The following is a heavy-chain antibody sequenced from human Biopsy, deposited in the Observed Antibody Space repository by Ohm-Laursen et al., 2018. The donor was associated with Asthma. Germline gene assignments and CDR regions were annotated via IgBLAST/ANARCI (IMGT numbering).Heavy chain of an antibody. CDR2: ISYDGGNK. CDR3: ARTHERWTSIQDDALDI. J-gene: IGHJ3*02. V-gene: IGHV3-30*03. D-gene: IGHD4-23*01. CDR1: GFTFSIYD. Sequence: SLRLSCAVSGFTFSIYDIHWVRQAPGKGLEWVAVISYDGGNKFYGDSVKGRFTLSRDNSRNTLYLQMNSLRVEDTVIYYCARTHERWTSIQDDALDIWGQGTMVIVSS.